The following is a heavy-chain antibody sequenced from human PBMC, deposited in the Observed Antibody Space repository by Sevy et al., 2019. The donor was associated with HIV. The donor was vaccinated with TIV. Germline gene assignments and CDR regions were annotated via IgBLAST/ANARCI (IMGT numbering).Heavy chain of an antibody. Sequence: ASVKVSCKASGYTFTSYDINWVRQATGQGLEWMGWMNPNSGNTGYAQKFQGRVTMTRNTSISTAYMELSSLRSEDTAVYYCARGGGYSSSWCPGRDYYYYGMDVWGQGTTVTVSS. J-gene: IGHJ6*02. CDR1: GYTFTSYD. V-gene: IGHV1-8*01. CDR3: ARGGGYSSSWCPGRDYYYYGMDV. CDR2: MNPNSGNT. D-gene: IGHD6-13*01.